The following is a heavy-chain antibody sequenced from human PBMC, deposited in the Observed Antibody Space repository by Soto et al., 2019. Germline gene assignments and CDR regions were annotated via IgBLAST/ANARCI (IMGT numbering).Heavy chain of an antibody. J-gene: IGHJ4*01. V-gene: IGHV3-23*01. CDR1: GFIFSSSV. D-gene: IGHD5-12*01. Sequence: PGGSLRLSCVASGFIFSSSVMSWVRQAPGKGLEWVSSISDRGDKTYNADFVEGRFFISRDNSKSTLYLEMNSLRAEDAAVYYCAKDRVATSIWGQGTLVTVSS. CDR3: AKDRVATSI. CDR2: ISDRGDKT.